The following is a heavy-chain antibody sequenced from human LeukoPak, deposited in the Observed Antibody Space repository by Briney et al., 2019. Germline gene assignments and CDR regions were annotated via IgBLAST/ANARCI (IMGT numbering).Heavy chain of an antibody. CDR2: INHSGST. D-gene: IGHD3-10*01. V-gene: IGHV4-34*01. Sequence: SETLSLTCAVYGGSFSGYYWSWIRQPPGKGLEWIGEINHSGSTNYNPSLKSRVTISVDTSKNQFSLKLSSVTTADTAVYYCAREVYYGSGSYYKPFDYWGQGTLVTVSS. J-gene: IGHJ4*02. CDR3: AREVYYGSGSYYKPFDY. CDR1: GGSFSGYY.